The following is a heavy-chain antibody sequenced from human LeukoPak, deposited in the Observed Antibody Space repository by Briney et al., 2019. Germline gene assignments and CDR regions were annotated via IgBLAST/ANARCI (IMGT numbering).Heavy chain of an antibody. D-gene: IGHD2-2*01. CDR2: MNPNSGNT. V-gene: IGHV1-8*03. CDR1: GYTFTTYD. CDR3: AREGRGYCSSTSCYMQHFDY. Sequence: ASVKVSCKASGYTFTTYDINWVRQATGQGLEWMGWMNPNSGNTGYAQKFQGRVTITRNTCISTAYMELSSLRSEDTAVYYCAREGRGYCSSTSCYMQHFDYWGQGTLVTVSS. J-gene: IGHJ4*02.